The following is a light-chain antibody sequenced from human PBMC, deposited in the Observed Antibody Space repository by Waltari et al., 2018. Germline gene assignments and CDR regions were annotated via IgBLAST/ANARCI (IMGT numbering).Light chain of an antibody. Sequence: QSVLTQPPSASATPGQRVTISCSGSSSNVGRENVYWFQQLQGTAPKLLIYNDHQRPSGVPDRFSGSMSGTSASRAISGRGSEDEADYYCVAWDDSLSGYVFGTGTKVTVL. CDR1: SSNVGREN. V-gene: IGLV1-47*02. CDR2: NDH. CDR3: VAWDDSLSGYV. J-gene: IGLJ1*01.